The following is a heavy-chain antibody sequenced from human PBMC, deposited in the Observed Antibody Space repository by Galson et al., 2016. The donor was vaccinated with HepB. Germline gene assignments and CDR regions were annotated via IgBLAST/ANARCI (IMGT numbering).Heavy chain of an antibody. J-gene: IGHJ4*02. CDR1: GFTYSDYS. D-gene: IGHD6-19*01. Sequence: SLRLSCAASGFTYSDYSMNWVRQAPGKGLEWVSSINGFSTYTKYADSVKGRFTISRGNAQNSLYLEMNSLRPEDTAVYFCARDSYTSGWYLAGYFDSWGQGTLVTVAS. V-gene: IGHV3-21*01. CDR3: ARDSYTSGWYLAGYFDS. CDR2: INGFSTYT.